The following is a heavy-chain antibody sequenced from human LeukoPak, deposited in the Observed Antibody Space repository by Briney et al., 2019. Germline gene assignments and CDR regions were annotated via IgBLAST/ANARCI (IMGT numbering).Heavy chain of an antibody. CDR3: ARLAYYDSSGSDY. Sequence: SETLSLTCVVYGGSFSGYYWSWIRQPPGKGLEWIGEINHSGSTNYNPSLKSRVTISVDTSKNQFSLKLSSVTAADTAVYYCARLAYYDSSGSDYWGQGTLVTVSS. D-gene: IGHD3-22*01. CDR1: GGSFSGYY. V-gene: IGHV4-34*01. CDR2: INHSGST. J-gene: IGHJ4*02.